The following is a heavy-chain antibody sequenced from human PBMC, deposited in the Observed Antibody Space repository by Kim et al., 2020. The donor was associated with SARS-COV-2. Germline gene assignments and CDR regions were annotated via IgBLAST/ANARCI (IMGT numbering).Heavy chain of an antibody. D-gene: IGHD2-21*01. CDR1: GGSFTAYH. CDR3: ARGPTVGVFQY. CDR2: INHYGST. J-gene: IGHJ4*02. Sequence: SETLSLTCNVSGGSFTAYHWTWIRQPPGGGLEWIGEINHYGSTNYNPSLMSRISISVNKSERQFYLTLRTVTVADTGFYYCARGPTVGVFQYWGPGALVTVSS. V-gene: IGHV4-34*01.